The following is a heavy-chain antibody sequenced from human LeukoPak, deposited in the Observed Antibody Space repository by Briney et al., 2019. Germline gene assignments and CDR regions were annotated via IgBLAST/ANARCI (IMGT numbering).Heavy chain of an antibody. D-gene: IGHD6-25*01. V-gene: IGHV4-39*07. Sequence: SEALSLTCSVSGGSIRSSHSFWGWIRQPLGKGLEWLATIYENGNTYYSPSLKSRVTISVDTSNNEFSLNLNSVTAADTAMYYCARATAAPSSYYFDHWGQGTLVTVSS. CDR1: GGSIRSSHSF. CDR2: IYENGNT. J-gene: IGHJ4*02. CDR3: ARATAAPSSYYFDH.